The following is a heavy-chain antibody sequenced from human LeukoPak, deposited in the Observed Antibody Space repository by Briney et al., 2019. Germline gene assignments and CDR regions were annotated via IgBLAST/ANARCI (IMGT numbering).Heavy chain of an antibody. Sequence: PGRSLRLSCAAYGFTFDDYAMHWVRQAPGKGLEWVSGISWNSGSIGYADSVKGRFTISRDNAKNSLYLQMNSLRAEDTALYYCAKGMGRYYYDSSGYYLDYWGQGTLVTVSS. CDR2: ISWNSGSI. CDR3: AKGMGRYYYDSSGYYLDY. CDR1: GFTFDDYA. D-gene: IGHD3-22*01. V-gene: IGHV3-9*01. J-gene: IGHJ4*02.